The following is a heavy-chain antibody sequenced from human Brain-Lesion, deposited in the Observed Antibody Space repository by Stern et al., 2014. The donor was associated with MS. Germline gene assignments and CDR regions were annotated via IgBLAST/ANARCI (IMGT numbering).Heavy chain of an antibody. CDR3: ATLSPGAGGNYYRHFDY. Sequence: QVQLVQSGAEVKKPGASVKVSCTVSGYTLTEFSMHWVRQAPRKGLEWMGGFDPEDGETIYAQKFQGRVTMTEDTSTDTAYMELSSLRSEDTAVYYCATLSPGAGGNYYRHFDYWGQGTLVTVSS. CDR2: FDPEDGET. J-gene: IGHJ4*02. CDR1: GYTLTEFS. D-gene: IGHD1-26*01. V-gene: IGHV1-24*01.